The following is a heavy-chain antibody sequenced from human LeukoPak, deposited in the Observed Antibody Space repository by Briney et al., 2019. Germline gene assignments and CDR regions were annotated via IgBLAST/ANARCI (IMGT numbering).Heavy chain of an antibody. D-gene: IGHD6-19*01. CDR1: GFTFNKYG. Sequence: GGSLRLSCAASGFTFNKYGLSWVRQAPGKGLEWVSGISNGGRSTYYADSVKGRFTISRDNSKNTLYLQMNSLRAEDTAVYYCAKAYSSGWLDVWGKGTTVTISS. J-gene: IGHJ6*04. V-gene: IGHV3-23*01. CDR2: ISNGGRST. CDR3: AKAYSSGWLDV.